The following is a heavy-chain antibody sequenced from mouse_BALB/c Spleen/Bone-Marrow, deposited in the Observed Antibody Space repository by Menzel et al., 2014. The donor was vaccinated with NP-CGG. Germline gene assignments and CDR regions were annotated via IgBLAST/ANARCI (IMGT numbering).Heavy chain of an antibody. Sequence: VKLVDSGPELVKPGALVKISCKASGYTFTSYDINWVKQRPGQGLEWIGWIYPGDGSTKYNEKFKGKATLTVDKSSSTAYMQLSSLTSESSAVYFCARSYYGNPFDYWGQGTTLTVSS. J-gene: IGHJ2*01. CDR1: GYTFTSYD. V-gene: IGHV1S56*01. D-gene: IGHD2-10*01. CDR3: ARSYYGNPFDY. CDR2: IYPGDGST.